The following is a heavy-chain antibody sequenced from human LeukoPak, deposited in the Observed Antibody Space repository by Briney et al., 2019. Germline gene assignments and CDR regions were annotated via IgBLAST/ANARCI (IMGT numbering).Heavy chain of an antibody. J-gene: IGHJ4*02. CDR3: AREFPLIAAAGTIDY. CDR1: GFTFSSYW. D-gene: IGHD6-13*01. Sequence: GGSLRLSCAASGFTFSSYWMSWVRQAPGKGLEWVANIKQDGSEKYYVDSVKGRFTISRGNAKNSLYLQMNSLRAEDTAVYYCAREFPLIAAAGTIDYWGQGTLVTVSS. CDR2: IKQDGSEK. V-gene: IGHV3-7*01.